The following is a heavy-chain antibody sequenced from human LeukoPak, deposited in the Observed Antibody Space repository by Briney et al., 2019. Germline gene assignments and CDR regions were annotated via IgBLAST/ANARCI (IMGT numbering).Heavy chain of an antibody. CDR1: GFTVSSSY. J-gene: IGHJ4*02. V-gene: IGHV3-53*01. Sequence: AGGSLRLSCAASGFTVSSSYMSWVRQAPGKGLEWVSVVYRGGGTNYADSVRGRFTISRDNSKNTMYLQMNSLRDEDTAVYYCRICGGDCLLIDYWGQGALVTVSS. CDR2: VYRGGGT. D-gene: IGHD2-21*02. CDR3: RICGGDCLLIDY.